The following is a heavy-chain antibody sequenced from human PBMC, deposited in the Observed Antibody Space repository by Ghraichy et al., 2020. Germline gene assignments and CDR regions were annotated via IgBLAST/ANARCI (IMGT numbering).Heavy chain of an antibody. J-gene: IGHJ4*02. D-gene: IGHD1-26*01. CDR3: SRRYSWSYGYFDY. CDR1: GGSISSSGYY. V-gene: IGHV4-39*01. Sequence: GSLSLTCTVSGGSISSSGYYWGWIRQPPGKGLEWIGSIYYSGSTSYNPSLRSRVTISVDTSKNQFSLKLSSVTAADTAVDYCSRRYSWSYGYFDYWGQGTLVTISS. CDR2: IYYSGST.